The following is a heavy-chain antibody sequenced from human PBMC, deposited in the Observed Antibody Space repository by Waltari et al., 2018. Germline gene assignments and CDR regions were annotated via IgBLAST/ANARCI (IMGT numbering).Heavy chain of an antibody. Sequence: YWSWVRQPPGKGLEWIGYIYYSGSTNYNPSLKSRVTISVDTSKNQFSLKLSSVTAADTAVYYCARDLSLYSSHWYFDLWGRGTLVTVSS. J-gene: IGHJ2*01. V-gene: IGHV4-59*01. D-gene: IGHD6-13*01. CDR1: Y. CDR2: IYYSGST. CDR3: ARDLSLYSSHWYFDL.